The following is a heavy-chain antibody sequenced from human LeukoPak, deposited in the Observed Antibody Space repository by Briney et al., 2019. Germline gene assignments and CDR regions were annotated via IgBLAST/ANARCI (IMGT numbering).Heavy chain of an antibody. CDR2: ISGSGGST. D-gene: IGHD1-26*01. J-gene: IGHJ4*02. Sequence: GGSLRLSCAASGFTFSSYAMSWVRQAPGKGLEWVSAISGSGGSTYYADSVKGRFTISRDNSKNTLYLQMNSLRAEDTAMYYCARILYGGSYYFDYWGQGTLVTVSS. CDR3: ARILYGGSYYFDY. CDR1: GFTFSSYA. V-gene: IGHV3-23*01.